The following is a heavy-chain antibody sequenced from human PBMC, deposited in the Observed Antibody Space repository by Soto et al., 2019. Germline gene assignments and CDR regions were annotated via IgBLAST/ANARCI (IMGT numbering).Heavy chain of an antibody. CDR3: ARDREYGTMIVVVIDLDY. D-gene: IGHD3-22*01. CDR1: GFTFSSYA. J-gene: IGHJ4*02. Sequence: PGGSLRLSCAASGFTFSSYAMHWVRQAPGKGLEWVAVISYDGSNKYYADSVKGRFTISRDNSKNTLYLQMNSLRAEDTAVYYCARDREYGTMIVVVIDLDYWGQGTLVTVS. V-gene: IGHV3-30-3*01. CDR2: ISYDGSNK.